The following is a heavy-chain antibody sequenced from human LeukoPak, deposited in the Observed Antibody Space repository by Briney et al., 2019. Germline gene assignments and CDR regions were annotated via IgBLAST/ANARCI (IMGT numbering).Heavy chain of an antibody. CDR2: ISGSGGST. Sequence: GGSLRLSCPASGFTFSSYAMSWVRQAPGKGLEWVSAISGSGGSTYYADSVKGRFTISRDNSKNTLYLQMNSLRAEDTAVYYCAKDPGYSSGWPVFDYWGQGTLVTVSS. CDR1: GFTFSSYA. J-gene: IGHJ4*02. D-gene: IGHD6-19*01. V-gene: IGHV3-23*01. CDR3: AKDPGYSSGWPVFDY.